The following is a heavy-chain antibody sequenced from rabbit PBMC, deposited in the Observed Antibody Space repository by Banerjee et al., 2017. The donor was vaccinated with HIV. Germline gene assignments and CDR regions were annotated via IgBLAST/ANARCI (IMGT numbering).Heavy chain of an antibody. CDR1: GFSFSSDYW. CDR2: IHSNSGAP. CDR3: AREEYVGYGYANL. J-gene: IGHJ4*01. V-gene: IGHV1S45*01. Sequence: EESGGGLVQPEGSLTLTCTASGFSFSSDYWICWVRQAPGKGLEWIACIHSNSGAPYYASWAKGRFTISKTSSTTVTLQMTSLTAADTATYFCAREEYVGYGYANLWGPGTPGHRL. D-gene: IGHD6-1*01.